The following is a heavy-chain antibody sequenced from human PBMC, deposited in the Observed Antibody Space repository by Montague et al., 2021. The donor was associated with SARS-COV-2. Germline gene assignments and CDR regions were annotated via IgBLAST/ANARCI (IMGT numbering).Heavy chain of an antibody. Sequence: SLRLSCAASGFTFSSYDMHWVRQATGKGLEWVSAIGTAGDTYYPGSVKVRFTIYRENAKNSLYLQMNSLRAGDTAVYYCARAGVAGTICYYYGMDVWGQGTTVTVSS. V-gene: IGHV3-13*01. J-gene: IGHJ6*02. D-gene: IGHD6-19*01. CDR1: GFTFSSYD. CDR3: ARAGVAGTICYYYGMDV. CDR2: IGTAGDT.